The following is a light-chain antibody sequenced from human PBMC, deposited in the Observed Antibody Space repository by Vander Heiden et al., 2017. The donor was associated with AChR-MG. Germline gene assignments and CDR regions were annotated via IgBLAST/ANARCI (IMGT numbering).Light chain of an antibody. CDR1: QSLLHNSRYNY. V-gene: IGKV2-28*01. Sequence: IVTIQTPPSRTVTPGEPASISCRSSQSLLHNSRYNYLDWYLQKPGQAPQLLIYLGSNRAPGVPDRFSGSGSGTDFTLKISRVEAEDVGVYYCMQALQTPYTFGQGTKLEIK. J-gene: IGKJ2*01. CDR2: LGS. CDR3: MQALQTPYT.